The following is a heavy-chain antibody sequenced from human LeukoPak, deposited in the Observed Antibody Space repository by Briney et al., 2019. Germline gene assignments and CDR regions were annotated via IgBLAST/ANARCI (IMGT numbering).Heavy chain of an antibody. Sequence: GGSLRLSCAASGFTLSSYAMHWVRQAPGKGLEWVAVISYDGSNKYYADSVKGRFTISRDNSKNTLYLQMNSLRAEDTAVYYCAGKYWGQGTLVTVSS. CDR1: GFTLSSYA. CDR2: ISYDGSNK. J-gene: IGHJ4*02. CDR3: AGKY. V-gene: IGHV3-30-3*01.